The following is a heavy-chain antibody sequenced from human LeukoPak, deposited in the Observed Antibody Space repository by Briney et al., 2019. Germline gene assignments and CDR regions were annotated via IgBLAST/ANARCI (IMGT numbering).Heavy chain of an antibody. CDR1: GYTFTSYY. D-gene: IGHD4-11*01. CDR3: ARWTTTYLDY. CDR2: INPSGGST. V-gene: IGHV1-46*01. J-gene: IGHJ4*02. Sequence: ASVKVSCKASGYTFTSYYIHWVRQAPGQGLEWMGIINPSGGSTNYAQKFQGRVTTTRDTSTSTVYMELSSLRSEDSAVYYCARWTTTYLDYWAREPWSPSPQ.